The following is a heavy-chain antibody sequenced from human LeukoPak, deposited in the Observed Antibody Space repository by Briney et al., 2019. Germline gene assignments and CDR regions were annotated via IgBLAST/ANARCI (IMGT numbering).Heavy chain of an antibody. Sequence: SHTLSLTCAVSGGSISSGGYSWSWIRQPPGKGLEWIGYIYHSGSTYYNPSLKSRVTISVDRSKNQFSLKLSSVTAADTAVYYCARGAAPVVPAATSGSNWFDPWGQGTLVTVSS. CDR1: GGSISSGGYS. CDR2: IYHSGST. J-gene: IGHJ5*02. CDR3: ARGAAPVVPAATSGSNWFDP. D-gene: IGHD2-2*01. V-gene: IGHV4-30-2*01.